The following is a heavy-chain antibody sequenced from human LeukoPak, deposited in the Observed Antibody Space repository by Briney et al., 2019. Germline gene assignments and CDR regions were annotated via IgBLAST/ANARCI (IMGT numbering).Heavy chain of an antibody. CDR2: INPNSGGT. D-gene: IGHD5-12*01. CDR3: ARLSWLRHAFDI. V-gene: IGHV1-2*02. J-gene: IGHJ3*02. Sequence: ASVKVSCKASGYTFTGYYMHWVRQAPGQGLEWMGWINPNSGGTNYAQKFQGRVTMTRETSISTAYMELSRLRSDDTAVYYCARLSWLRHAFDIWGQGTMVTVSS. CDR1: GYTFTGYY.